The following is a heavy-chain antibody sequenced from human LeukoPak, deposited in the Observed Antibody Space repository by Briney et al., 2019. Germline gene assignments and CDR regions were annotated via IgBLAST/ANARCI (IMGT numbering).Heavy chain of an antibody. CDR3: ARGDDSSGYYFDY. Sequence: SVKVSCKASVGTFSSYAISWVRQAPGQGLEWMGRIIPILGIANYAQKFQGRVTITADKSTSTAYMELSSLRSEDTAVYYCARGDDSSGYYFDYWGQGTLVTVSS. CDR1: VGTFSSYA. CDR2: IIPILGIA. J-gene: IGHJ4*02. D-gene: IGHD3-22*01. V-gene: IGHV1-69*04.